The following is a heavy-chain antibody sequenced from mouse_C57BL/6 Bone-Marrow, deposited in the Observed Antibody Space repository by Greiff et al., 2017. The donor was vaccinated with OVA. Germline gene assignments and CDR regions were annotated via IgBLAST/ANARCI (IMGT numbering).Heavy chain of an antibody. CDR2: ISNGGGST. V-gene: IGHV5-12*01. CDR3: AGHAFITSVVADRDPYWYFDV. Sequence: EVQLVESGGGLVQPGGSLKLSCAASGFTFSNYYMYWVRQTPEKRLEWVAYISNGGGSTYYPDTVKGRFTISRDNANNTLYLQMSRLKSEDTAMYYCAGHAFITSVVADRDPYWYFDVWGTGTTVTVSS. J-gene: IGHJ1*03. D-gene: IGHD1-1*01. CDR1: GFTFSNYY.